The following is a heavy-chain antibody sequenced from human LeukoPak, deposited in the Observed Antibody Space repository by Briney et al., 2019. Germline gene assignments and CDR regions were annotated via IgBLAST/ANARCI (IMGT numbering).Heavy chain of an antibody. CDR3: AIAAAGKGSMDV. CDR2: ISGSGDST. Sequence: EGSLRLSCAASGFTFSSYAMTWVRQAPGRGLEWVSGISGSGDSTYYADSVKGRFTISRDNSKNTLYLQMNSLRAEDTAVYYCAIAAAGKGSMDVWGKGTTVTVSS. J-gene: IGHJ6*04. D-gene: IGHD6-13*01. CDR1: GFTFSSYA. V-gene: IGHV3-23*01.